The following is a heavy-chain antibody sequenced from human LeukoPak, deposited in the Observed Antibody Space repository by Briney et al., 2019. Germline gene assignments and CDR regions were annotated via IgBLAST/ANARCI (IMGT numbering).Heavy chain of an antibody. V-gene: IGHV1-2*06. CDR2: INPNSGGT. J-gene: IGHJ4*02. Sequence: ASVKVSCKASGCTFTGYYMHWVRQAPGQGLEWMGRINPNSGGTNYAQKFQGRVTMTRDTSISTAYMELSRLRSDDTAVYYCASLNGGPGGYYFDYWGQGTLVTVSS. CDR1: GCTFTGYY. CDR3: ASLNGGPGGYYFDY. D-gene: IGHD3-10*01.